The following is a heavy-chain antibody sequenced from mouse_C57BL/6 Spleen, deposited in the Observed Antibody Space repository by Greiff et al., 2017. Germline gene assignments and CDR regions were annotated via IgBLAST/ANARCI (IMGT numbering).Heavy chain of an antibody. CDR3: TFSTTVVDWFAY. V-gene: IGHV14-4*01. CDR1: GFNFTDDY. CDR2: IDPENGDT. D-gene: IGHD1-1*01. Sequence: EVQLQQSGAELVRPGASVKLSCTASGFNFTDDYMHWVKQRPEQGLEWIGWIDPENGDTEYASNFPGKATITADTSSNTAYQQLSSLTSEDTAVYYGTFSTTVVDWFAYWGQGTLVTVSA. J-gene: IGHJ3*01.